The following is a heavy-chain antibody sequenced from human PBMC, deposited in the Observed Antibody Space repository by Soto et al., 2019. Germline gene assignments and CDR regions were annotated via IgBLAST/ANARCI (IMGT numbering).Heavy chain of an antibody. CDR1: RFTCSSCT. J-gene: IGHJ6*02. D-gene: IGHD3-10*01. CDR2: ISLSTNYI. CDR3: ARESRLRDRGVVRVFVGLDV. V-gene: IGHV3-21*02. Sequence: EVQLVESGGGLVKSGGSLRLSCAASRFTCSSCTMNWVRQAPGKGLEWVSSISLSTNYIYYADSVRGRFTISRDNAKKSVYLQQNTLRAEDTAVYYRARESRLRDRGVVRVFVGLDVWGQGTTVTVSS.